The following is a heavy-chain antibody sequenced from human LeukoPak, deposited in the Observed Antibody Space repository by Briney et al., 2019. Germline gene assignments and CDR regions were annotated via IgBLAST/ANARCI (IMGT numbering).Heavy chain of an antibody. V-gene: IGHV6-1*01. Sequence: QTLSLTCAISGDSVSIRQSPSRGLEWLGRTYYRSKWSKDYARSVKSRITINPDTSKNQFSLQLNSVTPEDTAVYYCVREGGGYGGYDLDYWGQGTLVTVSS. CDR2: TYYRSKWSK. CDR1: GDSVS. D-gene: IGHD5-12*01. J-gene: IGHJ4*02. CDR3: VREGGGYGGYDLDY.